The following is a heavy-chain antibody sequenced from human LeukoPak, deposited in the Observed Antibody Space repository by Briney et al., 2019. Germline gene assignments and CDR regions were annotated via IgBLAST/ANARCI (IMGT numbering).Heavy chain of an antibody. D-gene: IGHD2-15*01. CDR3: ARDKVAGDY. CDR2: IFYSGSS. J-gene: IGHJ4*02. V-gene: IGHV4-59*01. Sequence: SETLSLTCTVSGGSIISYYWSWIVQPPPKGLQGRGYIFYSGSSNYYPSLKKRVTITVDTSNNHFFLKLTTVTAAAAAVYYCARDKVAGDYWGQGTLVTVSS. CDR1: GGSIISYY.